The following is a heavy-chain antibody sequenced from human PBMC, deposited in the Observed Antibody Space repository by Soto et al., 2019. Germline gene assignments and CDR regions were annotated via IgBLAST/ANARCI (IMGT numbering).Heavy chain of an antibody. Sequence: GGSLRLSCAASGFTFSSYAMSWVRQAPGKGLEWVSAISGSGGSTYYADSVKGRFTISRDNSKNTLYLQMNSLRAEDTAVYYWAKGDYDFWSGYYYYYGMDVWGQGTTVTVSS. J-gene: IGHJ6*02. D-gene: IGHD3-3*01. CDR1: GFTFSSYA. CDR2: ISGSGGST. CDR3: AKGDYDFWSGYYYYYGMDV. V-gene: IGHV3-23*01.